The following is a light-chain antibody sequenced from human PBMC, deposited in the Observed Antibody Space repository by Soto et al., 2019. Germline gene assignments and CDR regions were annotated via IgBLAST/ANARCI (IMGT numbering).Light chain of an antibody. J-gene: IGLJ1*01. CDR2: DVS. CDR3: YSYTTSGTYV. V-gene: IGLV2-14*01. Sequence: QSVLTQPASVSGSPGQSIAISCTGTSSDVGGYKYVSWYQQHPAKVPKLMIYDVSNRPSGVSDRFSGSKSGNTASLTISGLQAEDEADYYCYSYTTSGTYVCGTGTKVTVL. CDR1: SSDVGGYKY.